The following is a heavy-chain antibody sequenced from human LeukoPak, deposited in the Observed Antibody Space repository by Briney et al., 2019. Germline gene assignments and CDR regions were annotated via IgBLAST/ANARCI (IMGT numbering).Heavy chain of an antibody. CDR2: IDYSGSS. Sequence: SETLSLTCSVSGGSISSYSWTWIRQPPGKGLEWIGFIDYSGSSNYNPSLKSRVTISADPSTNHFSLNLTSVTAADTAVYFCAREGGFYRPLDYSGQGTLVTVSS. V-gene: IGHV4-59*13. J-gene: IGHJ4*02. CDR1: GGSISSYS. D-gene: IGHD3-3*01. CDR3: AREGGFYRPLDY.